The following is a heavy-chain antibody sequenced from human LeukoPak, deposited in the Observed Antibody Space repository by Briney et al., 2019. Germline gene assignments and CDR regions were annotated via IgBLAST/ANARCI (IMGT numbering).Heavy chain of an antibody. CDR3: ARVTGSSWYYSYYMDV. CDR1: GGSISSSYY. Sequence: SETLSLTCTVSGGSISSSYYWGWIRQPPGKGLEWIGSIYHSGITYYNPSLKSRVTISADTSKNQFSLKLSSVTAADTAVYFCARVTGSSWYYSYYMDVWGKGTTVTVSS. V-gene: IGHV4-38-2*02. D-gene: IGHD6-13*01. CDR2: IYHSGIT. J-gene: IGHJ6*03.